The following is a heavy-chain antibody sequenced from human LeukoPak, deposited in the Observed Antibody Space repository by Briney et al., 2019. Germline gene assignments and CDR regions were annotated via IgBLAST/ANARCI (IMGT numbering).Heavy chain of an antibody. CDR1: GYTFTSYD. CDR3: ARGAGPTTSPNYYDSSGYYLWYFDY. D-gene: IGHD3-22*01. J-gene: IGHJ4*02. CDR2: MNPNSGNT. V-gene: IGHV1-8*01. Sequence: ASVKVSCKASGYTFTSYDINWVRQATGRGLEWMGWMNPNSGNTGYAQKFQGRVTITRNTSISTAYMELSSLRSEDTAVYYCARGAGPTTSPNYYDSSGYYLWYFDYWGQGTLVTVSS.